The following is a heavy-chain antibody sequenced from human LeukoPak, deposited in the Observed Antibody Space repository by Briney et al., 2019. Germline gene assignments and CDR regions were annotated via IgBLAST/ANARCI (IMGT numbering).Heavy chain of an antibody. Sequence: GGSLRLSCVISGFTFSDYWMNWVRQAPGKGLEWVGSINQNGAEKTYLDSVKGRFTISRDNPRNSLYLQMNSLRAEDTAIYYCARDGTAAGIYFDLWGQGALVTVSS. CDR3: ARDGTAAGIYFDL. J-gene: IGHJ4*01. CDR1: GFTFSDYW. D-gene: IGHD6-13*01. CDR2: INQNGAEK. V-gene: IGHV3-7*01.